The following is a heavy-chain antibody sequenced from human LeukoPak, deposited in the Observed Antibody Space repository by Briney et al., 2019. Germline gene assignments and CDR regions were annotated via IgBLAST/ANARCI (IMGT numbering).Heavy chain of an antibody. Sequence: GGSLRLSCAASGFTVSSNYMSWVRQAPGKGLEWVSVIYSGGSTYYADSVKGRFTISRDNAKNSLYLQMNSLRAEDTAVYYCARDVNGDAFDIWGQGTMVTVSS. CDR3: ARDVNGDAFDI. CDR2: IYSGGST. J-gene: IGHJ3*02. V-gene: IGHV3-53*01. CDR1: GFTVSSNY.